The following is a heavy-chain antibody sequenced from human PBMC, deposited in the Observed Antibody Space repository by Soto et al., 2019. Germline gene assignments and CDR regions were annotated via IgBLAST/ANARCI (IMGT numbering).Heavy chain of an antibody. V-gene: IGHV4-31*03. D-gene: IGHD4-17*01. CDR3: ARVTVSSTSDAFDI. J-gene: IGHJ3*02. Sequence: QVQLQVSGRGLVKPSQTLSLTCTVSGGSISSGGYYWSWIRQHPGKGLEGIGYIYYSGSTYYNPSLKSRVTISVDTSKNQFSLKLSAVTAADTAVYYCARVTVSSTSDAFDIWGQGTMVTVSS. CDR2: IYYSGST. CDR1: GGSISSGGYY.